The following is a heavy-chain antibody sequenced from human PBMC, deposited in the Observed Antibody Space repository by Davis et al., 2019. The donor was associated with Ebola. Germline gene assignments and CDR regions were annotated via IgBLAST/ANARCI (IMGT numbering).Heavy chain of an antibody. CDR2: ISGSGGST. CDR3: ARAYYDILTGYYPNYYYYGMDV. CDR1: GFTFSSYA. Sequence: GESLKISCAASGFTFSSYAMSWVRQAPGKGLEWVSAISGSGGSTYYADSVKGRFTISRDNSKNTLYLQMNSLRAEDTAVYYCARAYYDILTGYYPNYYYYGMDVWGQGTTVTVSS. V-gene: IGHV3-23*01. J-gene: IGHJ6*02. D-gene: IGHD3-9*01.